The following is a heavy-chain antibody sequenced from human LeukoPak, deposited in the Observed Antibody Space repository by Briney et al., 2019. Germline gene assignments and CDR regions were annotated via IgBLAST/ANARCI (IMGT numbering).Heavy chain of an antibody. CDR1: GFSFSAHA. Sequence: GGSLRLSCAASGFSFSAHAVSWVRQAPGKGLEWISGIFNSGSNTFYANSVEGRFTIFRDNSQNTLYLQMKSLRVEDTAVYYCTRELAAEYWGQGALVTVS. D-gene: IGHD1-1*01. J-gene: IGHJ4*02. V-gene: IGHV3-23*05. CDR3: TRELAAEY. CDR2: IFNSGSNT.